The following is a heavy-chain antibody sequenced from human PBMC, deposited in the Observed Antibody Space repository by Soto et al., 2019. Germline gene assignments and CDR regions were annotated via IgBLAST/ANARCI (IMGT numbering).Heavy chain of an antibody. D-gene: IGHD2-2*01. J-gene: IGHJ5*02. Sequence: GGSLRLSCAASGFDFSSYAMSWARQFPGKGLECISLISGTGIPTLYAESVKGRFSVSRDNSKDTLFLEMNNLGVDDTAMYYCAKSFCSSSSCFFLWVDPWGPGTLVTVSS. CDR2: ISGTGIPT. CDR1: GFDFSSYA. V-gene: IGHV3-23*01. CDR3: AKSFCSSSSCFFLWVDP.